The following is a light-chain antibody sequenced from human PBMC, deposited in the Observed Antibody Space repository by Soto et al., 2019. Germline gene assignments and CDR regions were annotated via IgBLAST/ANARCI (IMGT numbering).Light chain of an antibody. Sequence: EIVWTQSPGTLSLSPGERATLSCRASQSVSSSYLAWYQQKPGQPPRLLIYGASSRATGIPDRFSGSGSGTDFTLTISILEPEDFVVFYCQHYDSLPITFGQGTRLEIK. J-gene: IGKJ5*01. CDR2: GAS. CDR1: QSVSSSY. V-gene: IGKV3-20*01. CDR3: QHYDSLPIT.